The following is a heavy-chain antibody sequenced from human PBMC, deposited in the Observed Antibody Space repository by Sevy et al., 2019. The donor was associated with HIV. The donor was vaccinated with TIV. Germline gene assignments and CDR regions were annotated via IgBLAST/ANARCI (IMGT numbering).Heavy chain of an antibody. D-gene: IGHD1-26*01. V-gene: IGHV3-21*01. CDR2: ISSNSRYK. CDR1: RFIVTSLT. Sequence: GSLRLSCVTSRFIVTSLTLNWVRQRPGRGLEWVASISSNSRYKYYADSVEGRFTISRVYGGDSVCLEVNSLRAEDTAVYYWGRETSEVKSSSSSSGGELYFYYGMSVWGQGTTVTVSS. J-gene: IGHJ6*02. CDR3: GRETSEVKSSSSSSGGELYFYYGMSV.